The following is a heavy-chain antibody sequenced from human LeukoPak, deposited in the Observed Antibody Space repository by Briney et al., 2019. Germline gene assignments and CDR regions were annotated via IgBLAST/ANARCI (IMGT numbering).Heavy chain of an antibody. V-gene: IGHV3-23*01. CDR1: GFSFSNYA. CDR3: AKGLRGERLADFDY. CDR2: LSGSDGSTDGST. Sequence: PGGSLRLSCAASGFSFSNYAMSWVRQAPGKGLEWVSGLSGSDGSTDGSTYYADSVRGRFTISRDNYKNTLYLQMNSLRAEDTAIYYCAKGLRGERLADFDYWGQGTLVTVSS. J-gene: IGHJ4*02. D-gene: IGHD3-10*01.